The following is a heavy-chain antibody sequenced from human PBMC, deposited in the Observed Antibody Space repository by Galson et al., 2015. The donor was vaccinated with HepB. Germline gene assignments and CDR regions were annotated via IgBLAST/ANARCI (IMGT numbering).Heavy chain of an antibody. CDR2: IVVGSGNT. J-gene: IGHJ6*02. D-gene: IGHD3-3*01. CDR3: AADWRMTPDDKRDFYAPSYYQGMDV. CDR1: GFTFSSST. V-gene: IGHV1-58*02. Sequence: SVKVSCKASGFTFSSSTMQWVRQARGQRLEWIGWIVVGSGNTNYAQKFQDRVTITRDMSTNTGYMELSSLRSEDTAVYYCAADWRMTPDDKRDFYAPSYYQGMDVWGQGTTVIVSS.